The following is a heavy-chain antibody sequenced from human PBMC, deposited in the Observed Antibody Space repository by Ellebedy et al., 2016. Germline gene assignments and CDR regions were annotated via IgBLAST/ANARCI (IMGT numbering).Heavy chain of an antibody. Sequence: GESLKISCAASGFTFSTYSMNWVRQAPGKGLEWVSYISSSSSTIYYADSVKGRFTISRDNAKNSLYLQMNSLRAEDTALYYCAKLSCGGACHYFEYWGQGTLVTVSS. CDR2: ISSSSSTI. D-gene: IGHD2-21*01. CDR3: AKLSCGGACHYFEY. CDR1: GFTFSTYS. V-gene: IGHV3-48*01. J-gene: IGHJ4*02.